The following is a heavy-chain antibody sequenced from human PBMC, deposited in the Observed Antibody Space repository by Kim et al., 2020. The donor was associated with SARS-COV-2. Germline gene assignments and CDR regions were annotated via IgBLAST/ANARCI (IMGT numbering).Heavy chain of an antibody. CDR2: IYYSGST. J-gene: IGHJ4*02. V-gene: IGHV4-31*03. CDR1: GGSISSGGYY. D-gene: IGHD2-15*01. CDR3: ARAVVVAATLFGY. Sequence: SETLSLTCTVSGGSISSGGYYWSWIRQHPGKGLEWIGYIYYSGSTYYNPSLKSRVTISVDTSKNQFSLKLSSVTAADTAVYYCARAVVVAATLFGYWGQGTLVTVSS.